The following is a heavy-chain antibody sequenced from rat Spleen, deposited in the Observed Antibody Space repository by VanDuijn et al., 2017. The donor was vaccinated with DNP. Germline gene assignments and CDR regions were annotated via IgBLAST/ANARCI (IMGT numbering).Heavy chain of an antibody. J-gene: IGHJ2*01. CDR3: TRDSLIKRMWDY. V-gene: IGHV5-7*01. Sequence: EVQLVESGGGLVQPGRSLKLSCAASGSTFSDYAMAWVRQAPKKGLEWVATINYDGTRTYYRDSVKGRFTISRDNAKSTLYLQMNSLRSEDTATYYCTRDSLIKRMWDYWGQGVTVTVSS. CDR1: GSTFSDYA. CDR2: INYDGTRT. D-gene: IGHD1-6*01.